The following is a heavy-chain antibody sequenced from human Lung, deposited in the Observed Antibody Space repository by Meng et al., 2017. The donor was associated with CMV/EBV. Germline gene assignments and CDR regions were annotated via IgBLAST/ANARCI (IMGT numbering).Heavy chain of an antibody. CDR1: LGTFSSYA. CDR3: ARGACSSTSCYRYYYYGMDV. V-gene: IGHV1-69*10. CDR2: IIPILGIA. J-gene: IGHJ6*02. D-gene: IGHD2-2*01. Sequence: SVTVSXKASLGTFSSYAISWVRQAPGQGLEWMGGIIPILGIANYAQKFQGRVTITADKSTSKAYMELSSPRSEDTAVYYCARGACSSTSCYRYYYYGMDVWGQGXTVTVSS.